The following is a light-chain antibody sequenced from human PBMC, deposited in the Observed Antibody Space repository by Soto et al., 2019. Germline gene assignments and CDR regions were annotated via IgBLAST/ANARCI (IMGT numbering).Light chain of an antibody. CDR2: EVS. V-gene: IGLV2-23*02. CDR1: SSDVGSYNL. J-gene: IGLJ3*02. CDR3: CSYAGSNTWV. Sequence: QSALTQPASVSGSPGQSITISCTGTSSDVGSYNLVSWYQQHPGKAPKLMIYEVSKRPSGISNRFSGSKSGNTASLTISGLQAEDETDYYCCSYAGSNTWVFGGGTKLTVL.